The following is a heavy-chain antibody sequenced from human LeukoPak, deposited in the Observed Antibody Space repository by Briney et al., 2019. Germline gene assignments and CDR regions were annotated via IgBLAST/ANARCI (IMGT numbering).Heavy chain of an antibody. CDR3: ASVRDPTSWSLDH. CDR2: IKQDGSEK. J-gene: IGHJ4*02. V-gene: IGHV3-7*03. D-gene: IGHD3-9*01. CDR1: GFTFSSYW. Sequence: PGGSLRLSCAASGFTFSSYWMSWVRQAPGKGLEWVANIKQDGSEKYYVDSVRGRFTISRDNAKNSLSLQMNSLKIEDTGAYYCASVRDPTSWSLDHWGQGTPVIISS.